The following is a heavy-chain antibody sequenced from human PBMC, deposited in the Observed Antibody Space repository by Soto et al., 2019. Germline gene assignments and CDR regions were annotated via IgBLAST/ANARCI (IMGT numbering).Heavy chain of an antibody. CDR1: GFTFSSYG. J-gene: IGHJ5*02. CDR3: TSGLNWFDP. CDR2: INSDGSST. V-gene: IGHV3-74*01. Sequence: GGSLRLSCAASGFTFSSYGMHWVRQAPGKGLVWVSRINSDGSSTSYADSVKSRITINPDTSKNQLSLQLNSVTPEDTAVYYCTSGLNWFDPWGQGTLVTVSS.